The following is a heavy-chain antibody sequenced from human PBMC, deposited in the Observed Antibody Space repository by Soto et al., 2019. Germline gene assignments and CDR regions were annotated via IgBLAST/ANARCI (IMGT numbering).Heavy chain of an antibody. Sequence: EVQLVESGGGLVKPGGSLRLSCAASGFTFSNAWMSWVRQVPGRGLEWVGRIKTKTDGATTDYAAPVKGRFTISRDDSNNTLNLQMNSLKTEDTAVYHCTIGTKTSSDFWGQGTLVTVSS. J-gene: IGHJ4*02. V-gene: IGHV3-15*01. D-gene: IGHD3-3*01. CDR2: IKTKTDGATT. CDR1: GFTFSNAW. CDR3: TIGTKTSSDF.